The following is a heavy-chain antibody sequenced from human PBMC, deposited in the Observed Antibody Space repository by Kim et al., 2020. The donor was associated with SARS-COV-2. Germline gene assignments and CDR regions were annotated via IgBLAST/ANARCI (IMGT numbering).Heavy chain of an antibody. CDR3: ARDRWLQIGYFDY. Sequence: YAQKFQGRVTMTRDTSTSTVYMELSSLRSEDTAVYYCARDRWLQIGYFDYWGQGTLVTVSS. V-gene: IGHV1-46*01. D-gene: IGHD5-12*01. J-gene: IGHJ4*02.